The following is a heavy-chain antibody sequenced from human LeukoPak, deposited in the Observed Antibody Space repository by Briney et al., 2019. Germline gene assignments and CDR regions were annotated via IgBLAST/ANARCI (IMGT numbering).Heavy chain of an antibody. Sequence: SGGSLRLSCAASGFTFSSYAMHWVRQAPGKGLEWVANIKQDGSEKYYVDSVKGRFTISRDNAKNSLYLQMNSLRAEDTAVYYCARGGLRIAAAVWGQGTLVTVSS. CDR1: GFTFSSYA. J-gene: IGHJ4*02. CDR3: ARGGLRIAAAV. CDR2: IKQDGSEK. D-gene: IGHD6-13*01. V-gene: IGHV3-7*01.